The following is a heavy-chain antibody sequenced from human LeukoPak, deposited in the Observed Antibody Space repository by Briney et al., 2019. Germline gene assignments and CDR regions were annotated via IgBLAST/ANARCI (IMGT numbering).Heavy chain of an antibody. D-gene: IGHD2/OR15-2a*01. V-gene: IGHV3-23*01. CDR1: GSTFSSYA. CDR2: ISGSGGST. Sequence: PGGSLRLSCAASGSTFSSYAMSWVRQAPGKGLEWVSAISGSGGSTYYADSVKGRFTISRDNSKNTLYLQMNSLRAEDTAVYYCAKNSREWIYFDYWGQGTLVTVSS. J-gene: IGHJ4*02. CDR3: AKNSREWIYFDY.